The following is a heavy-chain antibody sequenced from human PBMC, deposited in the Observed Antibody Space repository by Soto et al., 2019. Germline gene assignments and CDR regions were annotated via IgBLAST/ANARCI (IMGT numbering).Heavy chain of an antibody. V-gene: IGHV1-69*12. CDR3: ARERRVRGYSYGTLGY. D-gene: IGHD5-18*01. Sequence: QVQLVQSGAEVKKPGSSVKVSCKASGGTFSSYAISWVRQAPGQGLEWMGGIIPIFGTANYAQKFQGRVTITADESTSTAYMELSSLRSEDTAVYYCARERRVRGYSYGTLGYWGQGTLVTVSS. J-gene: IGHJ4*02. CDR2: IIPIFGTA. CDR1: GGTFSSYA.